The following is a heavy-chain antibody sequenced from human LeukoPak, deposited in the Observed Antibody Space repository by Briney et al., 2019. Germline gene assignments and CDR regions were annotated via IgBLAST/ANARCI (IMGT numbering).Heavy chain of an antibody. Sequence: SQTLSLTCTVSGGSFSNGGYYCGWIRQHPGTGLEWIGYIYYSGSTHYYNSSLKSRLTISVDTSKNQFTLNLSSVTAADTAVYYCARSDSTGYYFGDWGQGTLVTVFS. CDR3: ARSDSTGYYFGD. D-gene: IGHD3-22*01. J-gene: IGHJ4*02. V-gene: IGHV4-31*03. CDR1: GGSFSNGGYY. CDR2: IYYSGSTH.